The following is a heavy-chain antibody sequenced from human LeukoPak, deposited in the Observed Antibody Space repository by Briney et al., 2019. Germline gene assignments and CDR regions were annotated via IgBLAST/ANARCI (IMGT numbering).Heavy chain of an antibody. CDR3: ARAAYEDYMDV. CDR2: INPNSGGT. D-gene: IGHD3-22*01. J-gene: IGHJ6*03. CDR1: GYTFADYY. V-gene: IGHV1-2*02. Sequence: GASVKVSCKASGYTFADYYMHWVRQAPGQGLEWMAWINPNSGGTNYAQKFQGRVTMTRDTSISTAYMELSRLRSDDTAVYYCARAAYEDYMDVWGKGTTVTVSS.